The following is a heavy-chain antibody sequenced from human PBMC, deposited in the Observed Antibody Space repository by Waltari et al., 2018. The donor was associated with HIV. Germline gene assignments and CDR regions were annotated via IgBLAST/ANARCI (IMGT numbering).Heavy chain of an antibody. Sequence: QVQLQQWGAGLLTPSETLSLTCAVYGGSFSGYYWSWIRQPPGKGLEWIGEINHSGSTNYNPSLKSRVTISVDTSKNQFSLKLSSVTAADTAVYYCARDGWYYYDSSGLSYFDYWGQGTLVTVSS. CDR3: ARDGWYYYDSSGLSYFDY. J-gene: IGHJ4*02. CDR2: INHSGST. CDR1: GGSFSGYY. D-gene: IGHD3-22*01. V-gene: IGHV4-34*01.